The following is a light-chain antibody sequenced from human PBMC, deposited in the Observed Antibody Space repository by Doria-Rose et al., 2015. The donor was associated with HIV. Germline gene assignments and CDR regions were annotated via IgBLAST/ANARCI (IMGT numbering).Light chain of an antibody. J-gene: IGKJ1*01. Sequence: TQSPGTLSLSPGERATLSCRASQSVSSTYLAWYQQKPGQSPSLLIYDGSTRDTGIPDRFSASVSETDFTLTISRLETEDFALYYCHQYGTSWTFGQGTKVEI. CDR1: QSVSSTY. V-gene: IGKV3-20*01. CDR3: HQYGTSWT. CDR2: DGS.